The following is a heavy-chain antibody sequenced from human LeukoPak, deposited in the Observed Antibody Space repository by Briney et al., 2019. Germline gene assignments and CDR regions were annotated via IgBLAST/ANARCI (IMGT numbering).Heavy chain of an antibody. J-gene: IGHJ3*01. CDR1: GFTFGNYW. CDR2: VHSDGSST. D-gene: IGHD2-2*01. CDR3: AREQEDCTGTTCYRAFDV. Sequence: GGSLRLSCAASGFTFGNYWINWVRQAPGKGLVWVSRVHSDGSSTNYADSVKGRFSISRDSAKNTLYLQMSSLRSEDTAVYYCAREQEDCTGTTCYRAFDVWGQGTMVTVS. V-gene: IGHV3-74*01.